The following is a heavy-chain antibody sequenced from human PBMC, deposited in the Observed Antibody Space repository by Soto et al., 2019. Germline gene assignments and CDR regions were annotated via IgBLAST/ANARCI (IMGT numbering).Heavy chain of an antibody. CDR2: IGGTGNTT. J-gene: IGHJ4*02. CDR1: GFTFRVYA. Sequence: VHLSEPGGALVQPGGSLRLSCAASGFTFRVYAMSWFRQAPGRGLEWVSAIGGTGNTTYYADSVKGRFTIARDNSRDTLYLQMTSLRVEDTAVYYCARIRQLLFVSWGQGTLVSVSS. CDR3: ARIRQLLFVS. V-gene: IGHV3-23*01. D-gene: IGHD2-2*01.